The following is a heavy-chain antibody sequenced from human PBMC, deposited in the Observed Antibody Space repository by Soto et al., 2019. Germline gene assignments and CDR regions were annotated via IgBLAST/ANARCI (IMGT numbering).Heavy chain of an antibody. V-gene: IGHV6-1*01. J-gene: IGHJ3*02. CDR3: ASEVGATRAFDI. CDR1: VDSVSSNSAA. CDR2: TYYRSKWYN. D-gene: IGHD1-26*01. Sequence: PSQTLSLTCDISVDSVSSNSAAWNWIRQSPSRGLEWLGRTYYRSKWYNDYAVSVKSRITINPDTSKNQFSLQLNAVTPEDTAVYYCASEVGATRAFDIWGQGTMVTVSS.